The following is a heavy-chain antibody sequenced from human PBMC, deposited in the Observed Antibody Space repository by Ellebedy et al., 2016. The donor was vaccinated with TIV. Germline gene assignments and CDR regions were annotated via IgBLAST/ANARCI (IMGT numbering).Heavy chain of an antibody. CDR3: ARGGPMIFGVVIVYNWFDP. J-gene: IGHJ5*02. CDR2: INPSGGST. D-gene: IGHD3-3*01. V-gene: IGHV1-46*01. CDR1: GYTFTSYY. Sequence: AASVKVSCKASGYTFTSYYMHSVRQAPKQGLEWMGIINPSGGSTSYAQTFQGRVTMTRDTSTSTIYMELSSLRSEDTAVYYCARGGPMIFGVVIVYNWFDPWGQGTLVTVSS.